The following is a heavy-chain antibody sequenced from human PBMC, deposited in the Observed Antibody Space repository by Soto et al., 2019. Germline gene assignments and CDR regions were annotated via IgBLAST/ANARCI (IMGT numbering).Heavy chain of an antibody. CDR3: ARGDGSVTAGYYYYGMDV. CDR2: IYYSGST. D-gene: IGHD1-26*01. V-gene: IGHV4-59*01. CDR1: GGSISSYY. J-gene: IGHJ6*02. Sequence: LSLTCTVSGGSISSYYWSWIRQPPGKGLEWIAYIYYSGSTNYNPSLKSRVTISVDTSKNQFSLKLSSVTAADTAVYYCARGDGSVTAGYYYYGMDVWGQGTTVTVSS.